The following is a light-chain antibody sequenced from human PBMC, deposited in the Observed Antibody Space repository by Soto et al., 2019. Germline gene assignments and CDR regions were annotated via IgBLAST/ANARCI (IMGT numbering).Light chain of an antibody. V-gene: IGKV1-5*01. CDR2: AAS. CDR1: QSISSY. Sequence: IHMTQSPTSLSASVGDRVTITCRASQSISSYLNWYQQKPGKAPKLLIYAASSLESGVPSRFSGSGSGTEYTLTISSLQPDDFATYYCQQYNSYKTFGQGTKVDIK. J-gene: IGKJ1*01. CDR3: QQYNSYKT.